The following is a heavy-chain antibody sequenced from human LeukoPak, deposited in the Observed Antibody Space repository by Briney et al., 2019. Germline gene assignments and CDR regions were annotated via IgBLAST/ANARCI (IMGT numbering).Heavy chain of an antibody. CDR1: GGSISSYY. V-gene: IGHV4-59*01. J-gene: IGHJ4*02. CDR2: IYYSGST. Sequence: PSETLSLTCTVSGGSISSYYWSWIRQPPGKGLEWIGYIYYSGSTNYNPSLKSRVTISVDTSKNRFSLKLSSVTAADTAVYYCARTLDYGVLFDYWGQGTLVTVSS. CDR3: ARTLDYGVLFDY. D-gene: IGHD4-17*01.